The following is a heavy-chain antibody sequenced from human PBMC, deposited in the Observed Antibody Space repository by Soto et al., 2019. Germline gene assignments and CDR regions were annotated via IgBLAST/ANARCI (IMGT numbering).Heavy chain of an antibody. CDR3: ANGLGLERLPVDY. CDR1: GFTFSSYG. Sequence: PGGSLRLSCAASGFTFSSYGMHWVRQAPGKGLEWVAVISYDGSNKYYADSVEGRFTISRDNSKNTLYLQMNSLRAEDTAVYYCANGLGLERLPVDYWGQGTLVTVSS. CDR2: ISYDGSNK. J-gene: IGHJ4*02. D-gene: IGHD1-1*01. V-gene: IGHV3-30*18.